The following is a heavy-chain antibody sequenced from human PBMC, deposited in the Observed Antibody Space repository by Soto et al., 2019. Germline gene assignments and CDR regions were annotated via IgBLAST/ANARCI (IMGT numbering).Heavy chain of an antibody. CDR1: GGSISSGGYY. CDR2: IYYSGST. CDR3: ARGYYYGSGGFSWFDP. V-gene: IGHV4-31*03. J-gene: IGHJ5*02. D-gene: IGHD3-10*01. Sequence: QVQLQESGPGLVKPSQTLSLTSTVSGGSISSGGYYWSWIRQHPGKGLEWIGYIYYSGSTYYNPSLKSRVTISVDTSKNQFSLKLSSVTAADTAVYYCARGYYYGSGGFSWFDPWGQGTLVTVSS.